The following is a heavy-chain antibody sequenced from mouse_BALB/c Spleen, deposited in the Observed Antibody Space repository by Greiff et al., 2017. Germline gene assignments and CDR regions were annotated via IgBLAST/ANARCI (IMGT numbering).Heavy chain of an antibody. J-gene: IGHJ3*01. D-gene: IGHD2-4*01. Sequence: DVKLVESGGGLVKPGGSLKLSCAASGFTFSSYAMSWVRQSPEKRLEWVAEISSGGSYTYYPDTVTGRFTISRDNAKNTLYLEMSSLRSEDTAMYYCATRSTMMFAYWGQGTLVTVSA. CDR2: ISSGGSYT. CDR1: GFTFSSYA. CDR3: ATRSTMMFAY. V-gene: IGHV5-9-4*01.